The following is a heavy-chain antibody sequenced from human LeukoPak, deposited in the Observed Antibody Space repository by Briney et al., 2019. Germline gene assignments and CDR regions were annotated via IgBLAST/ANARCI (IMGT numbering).Heavy chain of an antibody. CDR2: IYYSGST. J-gene: IGHJ3*02. Sequence: PSETLSLTCTVSGGSISSSSYYWGWIRQPPGKGLEWIGSIYYSGSTYYNPSLKSRVTISVDTSKNQFSLKLSSVTAADTAVYYCARQRGRQIFGVVTRPSDAFDIWGQGTMVTVSS. V-gene: IGHV4-39*01. CDR3: ARQRGRQIFGVVTRPSDAFDI. CDR1: GGSISSSSYY. D-gene: IGHD3-3*01.